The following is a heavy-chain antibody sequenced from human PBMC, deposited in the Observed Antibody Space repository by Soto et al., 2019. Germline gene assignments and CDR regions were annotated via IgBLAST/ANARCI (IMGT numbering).Heavy chain of an antibody. CDR3: ARHEISQYRPITMVRGVITHNWFDP. CDR2: IYYSGST. CDR1: GGSISSSSYY. Sequence: TSETLSLTCTVSGGSISSSSYYWGWIRQPPGKGLEWIGSIYYSGSTYYNPSLKSRVTISVDTSKNQFSLKLSSVTAADTAVYYCARHEISQYRPITMVRGVITHNWFDPWGQGTLVTVSS. V-gene: IGHV4-39*01. J-gene: IGHJ5*02. D-gene: IGHD3-10*01.